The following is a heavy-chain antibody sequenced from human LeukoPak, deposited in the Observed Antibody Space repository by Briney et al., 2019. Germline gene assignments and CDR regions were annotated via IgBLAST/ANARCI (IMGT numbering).Heavy chain of an antibody. J-gene: IGHJ5*02. V-gene: IGHV4-34*01. CDR3: ARLSITMVRGDNWFDP. CDR2: INHSGST. D-gene: IGHD3-10*01. CDR1: GGSFSGYY. Sequence: SETLSLTCAVYGGSFSGYYWSWIRQPPGKGLEWIGEINHSGSTSYNPSLKSRVTISVDTSKNQFSLKLSSVTAADTAVYYCARLSITMVRGDNWFDPWGQGTLVTVSS.